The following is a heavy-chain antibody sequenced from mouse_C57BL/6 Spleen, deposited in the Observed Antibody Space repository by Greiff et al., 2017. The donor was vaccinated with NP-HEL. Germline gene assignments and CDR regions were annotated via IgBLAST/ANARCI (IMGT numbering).Heavy chain of an antibody. V-gene: IGHV1-50*01. Sequence: QVQLKQPGAELVKPGASVKLSCKASGYTFTSYWMQWVKQRPGQGLEWIGEIAPSDSYTNYNQKFKGKATLTVDTSSSTAYMQLSSLTSEDSAVYYCARSDSSGYGFAYWGQGTLVTVSA. CDR1: GYTFTSYW. CDR2: IAPSDSYT. J-gene: IGHJ3*01. D-gene: IGHD3-2*02. CDR3: ARSDSSGYGFAY.